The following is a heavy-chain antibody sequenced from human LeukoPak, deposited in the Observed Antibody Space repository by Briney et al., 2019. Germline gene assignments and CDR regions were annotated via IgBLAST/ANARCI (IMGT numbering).Heavy chain of an antibody. J-gene: IGHJ4*02. Sequence: GGSLRLSFAASGFTFSSYAMHWVRQAPGKGLEYVSAISSNGGSTYYANSVKGRFTISRDNSKNTLYLQMGSLRAEDMAVYYCARSSPYSSGWAVWYFDYWGQGTLVTVSS. V-gene: IGHV3-64*01. D-gene: IGHD6-19*01. CDR1: GFTFSSYA. CDR2: ISSNGGST. CDR3: ARSSPYSSGWAVWYFDY.